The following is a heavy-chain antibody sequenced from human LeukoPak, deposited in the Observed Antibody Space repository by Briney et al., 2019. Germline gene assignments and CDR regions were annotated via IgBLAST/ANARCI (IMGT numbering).Heavy chain of an antibody. J-gene: IGHJ4*02. V-gene: IGHV3-21*01. Sequence: GGSLRLSCVASGFTFSSLAMNWVRQAPGKGLEWVSSISSNSSYIQYADSVKGRFTISRDNARNSLYLQMNNLRAEDTAVYYCASLPWLVRWIYYWGQGTLVTVSS. D-gene: IGHD6-19*01. CDR1: GFTFSSLA. CDR2: ISSNSSYI. CDR3: ASLPWLVRWIYY.